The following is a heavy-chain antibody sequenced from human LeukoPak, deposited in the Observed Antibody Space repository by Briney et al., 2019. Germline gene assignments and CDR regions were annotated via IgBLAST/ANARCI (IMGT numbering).Heavy chain of an antibody. J-gene: IGHJ4*02. V-gene: IGHV3-30*18. Sequence: GRSLRLSCAASGFTFSSYGMHWVRQAPDKGLEWVAVISYDGSNKYYADSVEGRFTISRDNSKNTLYLQMNSLRADDTAVYYCAKVRMVSDEYYFDYWGQGTLVTVSS. CDR2: ISYDGSNK. CDR3: AKVRMVSDEYYFDY. D-gene: IGHD3-10*01. CDR1: GFTFSSYG.